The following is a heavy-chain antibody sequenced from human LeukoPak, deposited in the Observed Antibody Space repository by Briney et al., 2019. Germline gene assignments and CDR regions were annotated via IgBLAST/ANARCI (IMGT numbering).Heavy chain of an antibody. Sequence: GGTLRLSCAASGFTFSSFAMSWIRQAPGKGLEWVSSVSRSGVGTYYADSVRGRFTISRDNSKNTVFLQMNSLRAEDSAVYYCAKDYEVGSIDYWGQGTLVTVSS. CDR1: GFTFSSFA. V-gene: IGHV3-23*01. D-gene: IGHD3-16*01. CDR2: VSRSGVGT. CDR3: AKDYEVGSIDY. J-gene: IGHJ4*02.